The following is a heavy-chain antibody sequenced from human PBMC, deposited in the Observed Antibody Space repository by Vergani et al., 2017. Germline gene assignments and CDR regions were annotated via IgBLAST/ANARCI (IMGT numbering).Heavy chain of an antibody. V-gene: IGHV1-18*01. CDR3: ARGGDYYDSSGYYYVTGYYYYXMDV. CDR1: GYTFTSYG. Sequence: QVQLVQSGAEVKKPGASVKVSCKASGYTFTSYGISWVRQAPGQGLEWMGWISAYNGNTNYAQKLQGRVTMTTDTSTSTAYMELRSLRSDDTAVYYCARGGDYYDSSGYYYVTGYYYYXMDVWGKGTTVTVSS. CDR2: ISAYNGNT. J-gene: IGHJ6*03. D-gene: IGHD3-22*01.